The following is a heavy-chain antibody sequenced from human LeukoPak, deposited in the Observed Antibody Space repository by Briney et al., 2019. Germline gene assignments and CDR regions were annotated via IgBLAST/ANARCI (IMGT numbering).Heavy chain of an antibody. CDR1: GVSVGSADYY. Sequence: SETLSLTCTVSGVSVGSADYYWSWIRQPPGGGLEWIGYIYYISNTNYNPSLKSRVTMSLNPSGNQFSLKLNSVTAADTAMYYCARTQSQSGSYRYYFGYWGQGTLVTVSS. V-gene: IGHV4-61*08. CDR2: IYYISNT. J-gene: IGHJ4*02. D-gene: IGHD1-26*01. CDR3: ARTQSQSGSYRYYFGY.